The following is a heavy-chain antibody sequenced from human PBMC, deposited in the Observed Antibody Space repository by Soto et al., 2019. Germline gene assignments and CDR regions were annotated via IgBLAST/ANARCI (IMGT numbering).Heavy chain of an antibody. V-gene: IGHV3-15*05. J-gene: IGHJ4*02. CDR1: GISFRTTW. Sequence: EVQLVESGGGLVKPGGSLRLSCAASGISFRTTWMAWVRQAPGKGLEWVGRIKSKSAGETTDYADPVKGRFTISRDDSKDTLYLHMDSLETGDTAVYYCSTGSPFSGSVFDYWGQRTLVTVSS. CDR2: IKSKSAGETT. D-gene: IGHD1-26*01. CDR3: STGSPFSGSVFDY.